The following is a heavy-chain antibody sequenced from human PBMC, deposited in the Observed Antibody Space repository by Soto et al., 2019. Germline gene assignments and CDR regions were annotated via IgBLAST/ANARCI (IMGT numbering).Heavy chain of an antibody. CDR3: AKDSPARPYSSGWYYDY. J-gene: IGHJ4*02. CDR2: ISYDGSNK. Sequence: GSRRLSCAASGFTFSSYGMHWVRQAPGKGLEWVAVISYDGSNKYYADSVKGRFTISRDNSKNTLYLQMNSLRAEDTAVYYCAKDSPARPYSSGWYYDYWGPGTLVTVSS. CDR1: GFTFSSYG. D-gene: IGHD6-19*01. V-gene: IGHV3-30*18.